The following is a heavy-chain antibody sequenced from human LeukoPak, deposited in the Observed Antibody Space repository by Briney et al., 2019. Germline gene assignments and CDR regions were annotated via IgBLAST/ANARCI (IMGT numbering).Heavy chain of an antibody. CDR2: INWNGGST. CDR1: GFTFYDYG. D-gene: IGHD3-22*01. J-gene: IGHJ4*02. V-gene: IGHV3-20*01. Sequence: PGGSLRLSCAASGFTFYDYGMSWVRQAPGKGLEWVSGINWNGGSTGYADSVKGRFTISRDNAKNSLYLQMNSLRAEDTALYHCARDYYDSSGYSSFDYWGQGTLVTVSS. CDR3: ARDYYDSSGYSSFDY.